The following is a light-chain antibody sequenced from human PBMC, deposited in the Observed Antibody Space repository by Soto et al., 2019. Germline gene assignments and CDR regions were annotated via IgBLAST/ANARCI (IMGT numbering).Light chain of an antibody. V-gene: IGKV2-28*01. Sequence: DVVLIQAPPSLPVTPGEPASISCRSSQILLSSNGNNYLDWYLQKPGQSPQVLIYLGSNRASGVPDRFSGSGSGTDFTLKISRVEAEDVGVYYCMQGLTTPLTFGGGTKVDIK. CDR3: MQGLTTPLT. CDR2: LGS. J-gene: IGKJ4*01. CDR1: QILLSSNGNNY.